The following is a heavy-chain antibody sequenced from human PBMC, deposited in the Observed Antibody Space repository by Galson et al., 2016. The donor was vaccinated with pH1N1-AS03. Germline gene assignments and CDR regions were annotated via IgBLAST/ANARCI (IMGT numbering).Heavy chain of an antibody. CDR1: GDSLSSYF. J-gene: IGHJ4*02. CDR2: VYYTGSV. V-gene: IGHV4-59*01. Sequence: SETLSLTCTVSGDSLSSYFWNWIRRPPGKGLEWIGYVYYTGSVKYNPSLKSRVTISLDTSNNQFSLILKSVTAADTAVYYCAGGRAPSPVTYYFDDWGQGTLVTVSS. CDR3: AGGRAPSPVTYYFDD.